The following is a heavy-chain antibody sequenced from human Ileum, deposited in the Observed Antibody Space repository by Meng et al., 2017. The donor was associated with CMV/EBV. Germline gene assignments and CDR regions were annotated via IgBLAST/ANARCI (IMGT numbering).Heavy chain of an antibody. CDR3: AKEQSYYDILTGYYGHGMDV. D-gene: IGHD3-9*01. V-gene: IGHV3-23*01. Sequence: GGSLRLSCAASGITFSSYAMSWVRQAPGKGLEWVSAISGSGGSTYYADSVKGRFTISRDNSKNTLYLQMNSLRAEDTAVYYCAKEQSYYDILTGYYGHGMDVWGQGTTVTVSS. CDR2: ISGSGGST. J-gene: IGHJ6*02. CDR1: GITFSSYA.